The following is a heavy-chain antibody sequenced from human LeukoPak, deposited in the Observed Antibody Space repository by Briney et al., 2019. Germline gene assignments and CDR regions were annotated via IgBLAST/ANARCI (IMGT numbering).Heavy chain of an antibody. V-gene: IGHV3-74*01. Sequence: GGSLRLSCAASGFTFSSYWMHWVRQAPGKGLVWVSRIISDGSTTSYADSVKGRFTISRDNAKNTLYLQMNSLRAEDTAVYYCTRQLVGEDFDYWGQGPLVTVSS. D-gene: IGHD3-16*01. CDR2: IISDGSTT. J-gene: IGHJ4*02. CDR1: GFTFSSYW. CDR3: TRQLVGEDFDY.